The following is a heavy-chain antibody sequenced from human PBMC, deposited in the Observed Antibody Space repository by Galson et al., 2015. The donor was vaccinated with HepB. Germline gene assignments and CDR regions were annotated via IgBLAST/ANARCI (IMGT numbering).Heavy chain of an antibody. CDR3: ARGRITMVRGGYFDY. V-gene: IGHV3-33*08. Sequence: SLRLSCAASGFTFSSYGMHWVRQAPGKGLEWVAVIWYDGSNKYYADSVKGRFTISRDNSKNTLYLQMNSLRAEDTAVYYCARGRITMVRGGYFDYWGQGTLVTVSS. CDR2: IWYDGSNK. J-gene: IGHJ4*02. CDR1: GFTFSSYG. D-gene: IGHD3-10*01.